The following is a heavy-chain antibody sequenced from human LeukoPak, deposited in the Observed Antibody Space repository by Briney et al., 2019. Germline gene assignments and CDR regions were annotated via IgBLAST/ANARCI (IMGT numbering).Heavy chain of an antibody. V-gene: IGHV3-48*02. D-gene: IGHD4-17*01. Sequence: GGSLRLSCAASGFTFSSYSMNWVRQAPGKGLEWVSYITSSSITIYYADSVKGRFTISRDNAKNSLYLQTNSLRDEDTAVYYCARDSPYGDYPFDYWGQGTLVTVSS. CDR2: ITSSSITI. CDR3: ARDSPYGDYPFDY. J-gene: IGHJ4*02. CDR1: GFTFSSYS.